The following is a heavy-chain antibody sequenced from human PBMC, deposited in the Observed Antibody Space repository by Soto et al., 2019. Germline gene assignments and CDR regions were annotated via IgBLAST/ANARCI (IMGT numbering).Heavy chain of an antibody. CDR3: ARHNTVGPPHFDY. V-gene: IGHV4-39*01. J-gene: IGHJ4*02. CDR2: IYYSGST. D-gene: IGHD1-26*01. CDR1: GGSISSSSYY. Sequence: SETLSLTCTVSGGSISSSSYYWGWIRQPPGKGLEWIGSIYYSGSTYYNPSLKSRVTISVDTSKNQFSLKLSSVTAADTAVYYCARHNTVGPPHFDYWGQGTLVTVSS.